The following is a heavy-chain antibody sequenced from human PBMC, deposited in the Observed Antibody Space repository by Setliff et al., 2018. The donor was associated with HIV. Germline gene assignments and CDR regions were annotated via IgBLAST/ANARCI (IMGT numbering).Heavy chain of an antibody. V-gene: IGHV4-34*01. Sequence: PSETLSLTCAVYGGSFSGYYWTWIRQPPGKGLEWIGEINHSGRSNYNPSLRSRLTISVDMSKNQFSLRLKSVTAAGTAVYYCARGVVVVPGALDFYYYMYVCGKGTAVTVSS. CDR1: GGSFSGYY. D-gene: IGHD2-2*01. CDR3: ARGVVVVPGALDFYYYMYV. CDR2: INHSGRS. J-gene: IGHJ6*03.